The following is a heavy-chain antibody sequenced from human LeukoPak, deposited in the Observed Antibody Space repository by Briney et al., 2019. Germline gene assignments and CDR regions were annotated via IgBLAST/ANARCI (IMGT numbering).Heavy chain of an antibody. CDR2: NNHSGST. D-gene: IGHD5-18*01. Sequence: KPSETPSLPCAVYGGAFSGYFWGWVRQPPREGVGWNWGNNHSGSTKYNPSLKSRVTISVDTSKNQFSLKVSSVTAADTAVYYCARGPPDTAMVDYGMDVWGQGTTVTVSS. CDR1: GGAFSGYF. J-gene: IGHJ6*02. CDR3: ARGPPDTAMVDYGMDV. V-gene: IGHV4-34*01.